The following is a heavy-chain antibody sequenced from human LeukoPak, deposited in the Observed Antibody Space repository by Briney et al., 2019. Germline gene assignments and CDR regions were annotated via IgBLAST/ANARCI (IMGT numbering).Heavy chain of an antibody. CDR1: GGSISSGGYS. D-gene: IGHD3-22*01. J-gene: IGHJ4*02. CDR3: ARARNTHYYDSSGRKGPHFDY. CDR2: IYHSGST. Sequence: PSETLSLTCAVSGGSISSGGYSWSWIRQPPGKGLEWIGYIYHSGSTYYNPSLKSRVTISVDRSKNQFSLKLSSVTAADTAVYYCARARNTHYYDSSGRKGPHFDYWGQGTLVTVSS. V-gene: IGHV4-30-2*01.